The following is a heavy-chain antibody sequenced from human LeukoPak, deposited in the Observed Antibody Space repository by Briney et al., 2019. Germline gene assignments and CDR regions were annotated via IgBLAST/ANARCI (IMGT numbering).Heavy chain of an antibody. V-gene: IGHV4-34*01. D-gene: IGHD5-18*01. Sequence: PSETLSLTCAVYGGSFSGYYWSWIRQPPGKGLEWIGEINHSGSTNYNPSLKSRVTMSVDTSKNQFSLKLSSVTAADTAVYYCARTMESGYSYGYYYYYYMDVWGKGTTVTISS. CDR2: INHSGST. J-gene: IGHJ6*03. CDR1: GGSFSGYY. CDR3: ARTMESGYSYGYYYYYYMDV.